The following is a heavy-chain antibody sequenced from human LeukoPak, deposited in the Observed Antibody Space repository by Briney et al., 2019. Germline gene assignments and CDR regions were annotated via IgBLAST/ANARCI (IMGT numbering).Heavy chain of an antibody. D-gene: IGHD2-2*01. V-gene: IGHV1-2*02. Sequence: ASVKVSCKASGYTFTSYYMHWVRQAPGQGLEWMGWINPNSGGTNYAQKFQGRVTMTRDTSISTAYMELSRLRSDDTAVYYCATSRGYCSSTSCRDDYYFGYWGQGTLVTVSS. CDR2: INPNSGGT. J-gene: IGHJ4*02. CDR1: GYTFTSYY. CDR3: ATSRGYCSSTSCRDDYYFGY.